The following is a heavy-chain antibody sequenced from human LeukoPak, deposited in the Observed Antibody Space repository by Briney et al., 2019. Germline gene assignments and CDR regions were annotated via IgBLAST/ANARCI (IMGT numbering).Heavy chain of an antibody. Sequence: PGGSLRLSCAASGLTFSSYAMSWVRQAPGKGLEWVSAISGSGGSTYYADSVKGRFTISRDNAKNSLYLQMNSLRAEDTAIYYCARDGFDSSGYIPNLDYWGQGTLVTVSS. V-gene: IGHV3-23*01. D-gene: IGHD3-22*01. J-gene: IGHJ4*02. CDR2: ISGSGGST. CDR1: GLTFSSYA. CDR3: ARDGFDSSGYIPNLDY.